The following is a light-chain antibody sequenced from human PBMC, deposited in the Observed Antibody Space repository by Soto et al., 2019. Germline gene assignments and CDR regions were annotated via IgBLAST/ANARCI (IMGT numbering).Light chain of an antibody. CDR1: QSISNW. J-gene: IGKJ1*01. CDR3: QQYHGYSRT. CDR2: KAS. Sequence: DIQMTQSPSSLSASVGDRVTITCRASQSISNWLAWYQQKPGKAPKLLIYKASSLETGVPSTFSGSGSGTEFTLTISSLQPDDFATYYCQQYHGYSRTFGQGTKVDIK. V-gene: IGKV1-5*03.